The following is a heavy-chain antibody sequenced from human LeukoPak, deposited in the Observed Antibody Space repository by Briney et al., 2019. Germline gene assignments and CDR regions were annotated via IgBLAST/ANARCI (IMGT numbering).Heavy chain of an antibody. D-gene: IGHD3-9*01. CDR1: GYFIGSGYY. CDR3: ARSVGYYDILTGYYMGYFDY. CDR2: IRHSGTT. V-gene: IGHV4-38-2*02. J-gene: IGHJ4*02. Sequence: SETLSLTCTVSGYFIGSGYYWGWIRPPPGKGLEWIGTIRHSGTTYYNPSLKSRVTISVDTSKNQFSLKLSSVTAADTAVYYCARSVGYYDILTGYYMGYFDYWGQGTLVTVSS.